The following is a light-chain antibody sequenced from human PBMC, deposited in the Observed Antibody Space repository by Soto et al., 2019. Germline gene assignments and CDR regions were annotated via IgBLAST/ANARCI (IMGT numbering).Light chain of an antibody. CDR3: CSYAGSRTFVV. Sequence: QSVLTQPASVSGSPGQSITISCTGTSSDVGGYNYVSWYQQHPGKAPKLMIYEGSKRPSGISNRFSGSKSGNTASLTISGLQAEDEADYYCCSYAGSRTFVVFGGGTKLTVL. CDR1: SSDVGGYNY. J-gene: IGLJ2*01. CDR2: EGS. V-gene: IGLV2-23*01.